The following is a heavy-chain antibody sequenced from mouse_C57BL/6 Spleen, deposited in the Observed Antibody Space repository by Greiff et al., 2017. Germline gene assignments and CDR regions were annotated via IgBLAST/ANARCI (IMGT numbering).Heavy chain of an antibody. D-gene: IGHD2-5*01. V-gene: IGHV5-4*01. CDR2: ISDGGSYT. CDR3: AIENCSNFYAMDY. CDR1: GFTFSSYA. J-gene: IGHJ4*01. Sequence: EVKLMESGGGLVKPGGSLKLSCAASGFTFSSYAMSWVRQTPEKRLEWVATISDGGSYTYYPDNVKGRFTISRDNAKHNLYLHMSHLKSEDTAMYYCAIENCSNFYAMDYWGQGTSVTVSS.